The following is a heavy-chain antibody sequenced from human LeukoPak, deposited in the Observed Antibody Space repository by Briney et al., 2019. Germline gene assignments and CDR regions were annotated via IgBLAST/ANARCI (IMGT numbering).Heavy chain of an antibody. J-gene: IGHJ4*02. D-gene: IGHD6-13*01. CDR3: ARDNWPWIAAAELDY. CDR2: ISSSSSTI. V-gene: IGHV3-48*01. Sequence: GGSLRLSCAASGFTFSSYSMNWVRQAPGKGLEWVSYISSSSSTIYYADSVKGRFTISRDNAKNSLYLQMNSLRAEDTAVYYCARDNWPWIAAAELDYWGQGTLVTVSS. CDR1: GFTFSSYS.